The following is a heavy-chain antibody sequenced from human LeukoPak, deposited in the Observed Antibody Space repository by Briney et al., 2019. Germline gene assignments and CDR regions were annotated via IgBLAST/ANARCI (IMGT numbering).Heavy chain of an antibody. D-gene: IGHD3-10*01. CDR3: ARVSNFRGSGSYEYYFDY. Sequence: SETLSLTCTVSGDSINSLDLWSWVRQPPGKGLEWIGEMCLSGTTHSNPSVKSRVTISVDRSKNQFSLKLSSVTAADTAVYYCARVSNFRGSGSYEYYFDYWGQGTLVTVSS. CDR2: MCLSGTT. V-gene: IGHV4-4*02. J-gene: IGHJ4*02. CDR1: GDSINSLDL.